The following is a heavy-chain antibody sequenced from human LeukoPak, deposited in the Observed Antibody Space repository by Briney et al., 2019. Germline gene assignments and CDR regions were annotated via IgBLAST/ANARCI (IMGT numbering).Heavy chain of an antibody. V-gene: IGHV3-23*01. D-gene: IGHD3-22*01. CDR3: AKGGSRYYDSIGYLYYFDY. Sequence: GGSLRLSCAASGFTFSSYAMSWVRQAPGKGLEWVSAISGSGGSTYYADSVKGRFTISRDNSKNTLYLQMNSLRAEDTAVYYCAKGGSRYYDSIGYLYYFDYWGQGTLVTVSS. CDR2: ISGSGGST. CDR1: GFTFSSYA. J-gene: IGHJ4*02.